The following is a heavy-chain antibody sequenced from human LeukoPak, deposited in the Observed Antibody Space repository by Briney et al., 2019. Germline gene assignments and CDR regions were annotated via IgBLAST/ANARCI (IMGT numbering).Heavy chain of an antibody. V-gene: IGHV1-69*13. CDR2: IIPIFGTA. D-gene: IGHD4-23*01. J-gene: IGHJ6*04. Sequence: ASVKVSCKASGGTFSSYAISWVRQAPGQGLEWMGGIIPIFGTANYAQKFQGRVTITADESTSTAYMELSSLRSEDTAVYYCARDHPDYGGKLGVWGKGTTVTVSS. CDR1: GGTFSSYA. CDR3: ARDHPDYGGKLGV.